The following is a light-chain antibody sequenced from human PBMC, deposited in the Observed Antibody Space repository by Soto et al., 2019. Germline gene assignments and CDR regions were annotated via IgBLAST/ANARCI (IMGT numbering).Light chain of an antibody. V-gene: IGKV3D-20*01. CDR1: QRLSSSY. Sequence: EIGLTASSATLSLSPGERATLSCGARQRLSSSYLAWYQQKPGLAPRLLIYDASSRATGIPDRFSGSGSGTDFTLTISRLEPEDFAVYYCQQYGSSPLTFGGGTKVDIK. CDR3: QQYGSSPLT. CDR2: DAS. J-gene: IGKJ4*01.